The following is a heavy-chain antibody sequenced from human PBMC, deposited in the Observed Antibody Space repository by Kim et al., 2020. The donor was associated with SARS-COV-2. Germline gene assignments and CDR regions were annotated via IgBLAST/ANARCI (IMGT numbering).Heavy chain of an antibody. CDR3: ARHVRISMIRGGIASKFDY. V-gene: IGHV5-51*01. D-gene: IGHD3-10*01. Sequence: GGSLRLSCKASGYSFTSYWIGWVRQMPGKGLEWMGIIYPHDSETTYSPSFEGQVTISADKSINTAYLQWSNLKASDSATYYCARHVRISMIRGGIASKFDYWGLGTLVTVSS. CDR2: IYPHDSET. CDR1: GYSFTSYW. J-gene: IGHJ4*02.